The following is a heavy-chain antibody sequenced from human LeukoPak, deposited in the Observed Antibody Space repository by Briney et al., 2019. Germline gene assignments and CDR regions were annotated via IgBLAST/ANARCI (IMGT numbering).Heavy chain of an antibody. Sequence: GGSLRLSCAASGFSFSSFGMHWVRQAPGKGLEWVAVISYDGNKKYYGDSVKGRFTISRDNSMYTLYLKMNSLRADDTAVYYCSRDPRGIALAGTYDYWGQGILVTVSS. D-gene: IGHD6-19*01. V-gene: IGHV3-30*03. CDR3: SRDPRGIALAGTYDY. CDR1: GFSFSSFG. J-gene: IGHJ4*02. CDR2: ISYDGNKK.